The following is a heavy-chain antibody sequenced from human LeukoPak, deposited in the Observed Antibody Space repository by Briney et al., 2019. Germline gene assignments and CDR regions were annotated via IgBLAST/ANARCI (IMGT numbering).Heavy chain of an antibody. CDR1: GFTVSSNY. D-gene: IGHD6-19*01. Sequence: GGSLRLSCAASGFTVSSNYMSWVRQAPGKGLEWVSGISGSGDSTYYADSVKGRFTISRDNSKNTLYLQMNSLRAEDTAVYYCARRSGIAVAGAFDYWGQGTLVTVSS. J-gene: IGHJ4*02. CDR2: ISGSGDST. CDR3: ARRSGIAVAGAFDY. V-gene: IGHV3-23*01.